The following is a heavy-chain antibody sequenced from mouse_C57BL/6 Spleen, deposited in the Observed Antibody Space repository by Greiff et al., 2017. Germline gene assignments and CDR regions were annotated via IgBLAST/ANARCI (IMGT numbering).Heavy chain of an antibody. D-gene: IGHD3-2*02. CDR3: ARYPDRSGLYAMDY. CDR1: GYTFTSYW. CDR2: IYPGSGST. J-gene: IGHJ4*01. Sequence: VQLQQPGAELVKPGASVKMSCKASGYTFTSYWITWVKQRPGQGLEWIGDIYPGSGSTNYNEKFKSKATLTVDTSSSTAYMQLSSLTSEDSAFYYCARYPDRSGLYAMDYWGQGASVTVSS. V-gene: IGHV1-55*01.